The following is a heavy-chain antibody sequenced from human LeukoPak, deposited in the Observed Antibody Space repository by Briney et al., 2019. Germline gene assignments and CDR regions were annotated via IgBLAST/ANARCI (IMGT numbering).Heavy chain of an antibody. Sequence: GGSLRLSCAASGFPFSNYGMHWVRQAPGKGLEWVAVISNDGSNHYYADSVKGRFTISRDNSKNTLYLQMNSLRAEDTAVYYCARDDYGGYFDYWGQGTLVTVSS. D-gene: IGHD4-17*01. CDR3: ARDDYGGYFDY. J-gene: IGHJ4*02. CDR2: ISNDGSNH. CDR1: GFPFSNYG. V-gene: IGHV3-30*03.